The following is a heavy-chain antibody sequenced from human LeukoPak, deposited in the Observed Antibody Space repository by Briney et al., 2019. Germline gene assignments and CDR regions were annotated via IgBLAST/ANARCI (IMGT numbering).Heavy chain of an antibody. V-gene: IGHV4-34*01. Sequence: SETLSLTCTVSGGSISSYYWSWIRQPPGKGLEWIGEINHSGSTNYNPSLKSRVTISVDTSKNQFSLKLSSVTAADTAVYYCASHQGYSSGWYIPAIWYYFDYWGQGTLVTVSS. CDR1: GGSISSYY. CDR2: INHSGST. J-gene: IGHJ4*02. CDR3: ASHQGYSSGWYIPAIWYYFDY. D-gene: IGHD6-19*01.